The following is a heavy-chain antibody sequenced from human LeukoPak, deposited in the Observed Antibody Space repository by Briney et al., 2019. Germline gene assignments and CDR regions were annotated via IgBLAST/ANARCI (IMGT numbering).Heavy chain of an antibody. CDR1: GGSISSSNW. CDR3: ARDLNSYGSSPGY. V-gene: IGHV4-4*02. D-gene: IGHD5-18*01. Sequence: SGTLSLSCAVSGGSISSSNWWSWLRQPPGKGLEWIGEIYHSGSTNYNPSLKSRVTISVDKSKNQFSLKLSSVTAADTAVYYCARDLNSYGSSPGYWGQGTLVTVSS. CDR2: IYHSGST. J-gene: IGHJ4*02.